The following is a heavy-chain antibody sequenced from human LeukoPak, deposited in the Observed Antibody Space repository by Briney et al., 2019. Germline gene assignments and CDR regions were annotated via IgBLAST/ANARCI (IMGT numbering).Heavy chain of an antibody. CDR1: GFTFSRYG. V-gene: IGHV3-33*01. CDR3: ARNRGVAGVFDY. D-gene: IGHD3-10*01. CDR2: IWYDGSNK. J-gene: IGHJ4*02. Sequence: GGSLRLSCAASGFTFSRYGMHWVRQAPGKGLEWVAVIWYDGSNKYYADSVKGPRDNSKNTVYLQMNSLRAEDTAVYYCARNRGVAGVFDYWGQGTLVTVSS.